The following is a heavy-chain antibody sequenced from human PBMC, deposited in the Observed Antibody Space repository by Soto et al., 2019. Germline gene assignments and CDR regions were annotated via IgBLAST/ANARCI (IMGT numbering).Heavy chain of an antibody. V-gene: IGHV6-1*01. CDR2: TYYRSKWYN. CDR1: GYSVSSNSAA. CDR3: ARDPTGDAPFFDY. J-gene: IGHJ4*02. Sequence: SQTRSLTCAISGYSVSSNSAAWNLIRQSPSRGLEWLGRTYYRSKWYNDYAVSVKSRITINPDTSKNQFSLQLNSVTPEDTAVYYCARDPTGDAPFFDYWGQGTLVTVSS. D-gene: IGHD7-27*01.